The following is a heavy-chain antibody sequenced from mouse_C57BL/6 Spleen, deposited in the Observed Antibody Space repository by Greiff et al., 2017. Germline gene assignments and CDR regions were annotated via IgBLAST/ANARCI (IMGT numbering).Heavy chain of an antibody. J-gene: IGHJ3*01. D-gene: IGHD2-4*01. V-gene: IGHV2-4*01. CDR1: GFSLTSDG. CDR2: IWSGGST. CDR3: AQGNYDYAAAWFAY. Sequence: QVQLQQSGPGLVQPSQSLSITCTVSGFSLTSDGVHWVRQPPGKGLEWLGVIWSGGSTDYNAAFISRLSISQDNSKSQFFFKMNSLQADDTAIYYCAQGNYDYAAAWFAYWGQGTLVTVSA.